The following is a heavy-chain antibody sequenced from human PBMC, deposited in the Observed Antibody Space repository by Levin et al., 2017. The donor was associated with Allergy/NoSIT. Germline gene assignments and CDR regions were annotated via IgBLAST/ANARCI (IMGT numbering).Heavy chain of an antibody. D-gene: IGHD2-2*01. CDR1: GYTFTGYY. V-gene: IGHV1-2*02. J-gene: IGHJ4*02. CDR2: INPNSGGT. CDR3: APGLYCTSTSCYAGYCSGGRCLGY. Sequence: GESLKISCKASGYTFTGYYMHWVRQAPGQGLEWMGWINPNSGGTNYAQKFQGRVTMTRDTSINTAYMELSRLRSDDTAVYYCAPGLYCTSTSCYAGYCSGGRCLGYWGQGTLVTVSS.